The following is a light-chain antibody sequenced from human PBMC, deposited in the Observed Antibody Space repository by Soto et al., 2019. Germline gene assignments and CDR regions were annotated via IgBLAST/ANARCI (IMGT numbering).Light chain of an antibody. CDR1: QRIGTY. V-gene: IGKV3-15*01. Sequence: EIVLTQSPATLSLSPGARATLSCRASQRIGTYLVWYQQRPGQAPRLLIYGASTRATGIPARFSGSGSGTEFTLTISSLQSEDFAVYYCQQYNNWPLTFGGGTKVDIK. CDR2: GAS. CDR3: QQYNNWPLT. J-gene: IGKJ4*01.